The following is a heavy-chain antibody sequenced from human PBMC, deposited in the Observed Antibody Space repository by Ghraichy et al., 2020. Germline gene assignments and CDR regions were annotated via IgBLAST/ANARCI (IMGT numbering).Heavy chain of an antibody. CDR2: IHRESKSI. CDR1: GFPFSNYA. CDR3: TRACEEDWYFHF. J-gene: IGHJ2*01. V-gene: IGHV3-48*02. Sequence: GESLNISCVTSGFPFSNYAMNWVRQAPGKGLEWVSYIHRESKSIYYADSVKGRFSISRDNARNSLYLQMNSLRDEDTAVYYCTRACEEDWYFHFWGRGTLVTVSS.